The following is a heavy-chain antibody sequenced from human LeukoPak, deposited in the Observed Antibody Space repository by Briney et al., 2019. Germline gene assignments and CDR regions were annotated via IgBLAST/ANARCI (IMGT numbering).Heavy chain of an antibody. CDR1: GGSISSYY. Sequence: TSETLSLTCTVSGGSISSYYWSWLRQPAGKGLEWIGRIYTSGSTNYNPSLKSRVTMSVDTSKNQFSLKLYSVTAADTAVYFCARVDGSCSGGSCPSGNWFDPWGQGTLVTVSS. CDR3: ARVDGSCSGGSCPSGNWFDP. D-gene: IGHD2-15*01. CDR2: IYTSGST. J-gene: IGHJ5*02. V-gene: IGHV4-4*07.